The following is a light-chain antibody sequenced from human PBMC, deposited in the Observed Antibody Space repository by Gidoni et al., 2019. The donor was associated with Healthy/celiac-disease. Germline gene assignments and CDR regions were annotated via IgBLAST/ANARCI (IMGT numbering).Light chain of an antibody. CDR1: QSISSY. V-gene: IGKV1-39*01. CDR2: AES. Sequence: DIQMTQSPSSLSASVGDRVTITCRASQSISSYLNWYQQKPGKAPKLLIYAESSLQSGVPSRFSGSGSGTDFTLTISSLQPEDFATYYCQQSYSTPLTFGGXTKVEIK. J-gene: IGKJ4*01. CDR3: QQSYSTPLT.